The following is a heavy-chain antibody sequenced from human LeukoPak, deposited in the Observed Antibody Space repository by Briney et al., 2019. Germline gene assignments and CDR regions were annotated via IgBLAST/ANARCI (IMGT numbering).Heavy chain of an antibody. D-gene: IGHD2-2*01. CDR1: GFTFSSYA. CDR2: ISGSGGST. J-gene: IGHJ3*02. V-gene: IGHV3-23*01. CDR3: ASRSDIVVVPAATAGAFDI. Sequence: GGSLRLSCAASGFTFSSYAMSWVRQAPGKGLEWVSAISGSGGSTYYADSVKGRFTISRDNSKNTLYLQMNSLRAEDTAVYYCASRSDIVVVPAATAGAFDIWGQGTMVTVSS.